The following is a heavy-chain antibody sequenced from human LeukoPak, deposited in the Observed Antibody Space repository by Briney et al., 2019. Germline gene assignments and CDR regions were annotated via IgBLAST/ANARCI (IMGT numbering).Heavy chain of an antibody. CDR3: AGGRLAARPLRYYYYMDV. Sequence: GASVKVSCKASGYTFTSYDINGVRQAAGKGGEWMGWMNPNRGNKGYAQKFQGRVTMTRNTSISTAYMELSSLRSEDTAVYYCAGGRLAARPLRYYYYMDVWGKGTTVTVSS. D-gene: IGHD6-6*01. CDR2: MNPNRGNK. J-gene: IGHJ6*03. CDR1: GYTFTSYD. V-gene: IGHV1-8*01.